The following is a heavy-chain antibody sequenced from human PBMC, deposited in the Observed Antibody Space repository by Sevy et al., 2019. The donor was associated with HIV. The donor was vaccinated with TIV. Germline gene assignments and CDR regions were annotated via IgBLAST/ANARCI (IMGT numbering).Heavy chain of an antibody. J-gene: IGHJ4*02. V-gene: IGHV1-24*01. CDR1: GSTPPQLS. CDR3: AVTKDYYDSSGYPFDY. D-gene: IGHD3-22*01. Sequence: ASVKVSCKFSGSTPPQLSMHWVRQPPGKGLEWMGTFDPEDGKTIYAQKFQGRVTMTEDKSTDIAYMQLTSLRSEDTAVFYCAVTKDYYDSSGYPFDYWGLGTLVTVSS. CDR2: FDPEDGKT.